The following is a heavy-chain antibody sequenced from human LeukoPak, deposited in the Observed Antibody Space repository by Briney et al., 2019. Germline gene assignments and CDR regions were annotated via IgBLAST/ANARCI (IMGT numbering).Heavy chain of an antibody. D-gene: IGHD4-17*01. CDR3: ARDGDYGDYVDY. V-gene: IGHV4-4*07. CDR1: GGSISSYY. Sequence: SETLSLTCTVSGGSISSYYWSWIRQPAGKGLEWIGRIYTSGSTNYNPSPKSRVTMSVDTSKNQFSLKLSSVTAADTAVYYCARDGDYGDYVDYWGQGTLVTVSS. CDR2: IYTSGST. J-gene: IGHJ4*02.